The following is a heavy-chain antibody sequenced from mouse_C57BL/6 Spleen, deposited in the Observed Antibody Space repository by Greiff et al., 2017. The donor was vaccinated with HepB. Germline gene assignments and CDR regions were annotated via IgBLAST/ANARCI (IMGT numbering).Heavy chain of an antibody. Sequence: QVQLQQPGAELVKPGASVKMSCKASGYTFTSYWITWVKQRPGQGLEWIGDIYPGSGSTNYNEKFKSKATLTVDTSSSKAYMQLSSLTSEDTAVYYCARSGYDYAWFAYWGQGTLVTVSA. J-gene: IGHJ3*01. V-gene: IGHV1-55*01. CDR3: ARSGYDYAWFAY. CDR2: IYPGSGST. D-gene: IGHD2-4*01. CDR1: GYTFTSYW.